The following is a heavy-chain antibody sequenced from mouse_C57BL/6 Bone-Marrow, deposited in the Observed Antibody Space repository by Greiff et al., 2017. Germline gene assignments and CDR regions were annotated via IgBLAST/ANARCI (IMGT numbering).Heavy chain of an antibody. CDR3: VRQRPLSMDY. CDR1: GFSFNTYA. Sequence: EVKLMESGGGLVQPKGSLKLSCAASGFSFNTYAMNWVRQAPGKGLEWVARIRSKSNNYATYYADSVKDRFTISRDDSESMLYLQMNNSKTEDTAMYYCVRQRPLSMDYWGQGTSVTVSS. D-gene: IGHD2-12*01. V-gene: IGHV10-1*01. CDR2: IRSKSNNYAT. J-gene: IGHJ4*01.